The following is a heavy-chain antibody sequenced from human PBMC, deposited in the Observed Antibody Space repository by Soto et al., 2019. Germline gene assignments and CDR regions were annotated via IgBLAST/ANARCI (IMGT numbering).Heavy chain of an antibody. D-gene: IGHD6-13*01. J-gene: IGHJ4*02. Sequence: QVQLVESGGGVVQPGRSLRLSCAASGFTFSSYGMHWVRQAPGKGLEWVAVIWYDGSNKYYADSVKGRFTISRDNSKNTLYLQMNSLRPEDTVVYYCARGGRIAAAVTSLFDYWGQGTLVNVSS. V-gene: IGHV3-33*01. CDR2: IWYDGSNK. CDR1: GFTFSSYG. CDR3: ARGGRIAAAVTSLFDY.